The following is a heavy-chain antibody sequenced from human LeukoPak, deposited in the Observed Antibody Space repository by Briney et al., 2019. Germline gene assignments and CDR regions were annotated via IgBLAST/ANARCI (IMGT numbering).Heavy chain of an antibody. V-gene: IGHV3-9*01. CDR2: ISWNSGSI. Sequence: GRSLRLSCAASGFTFDDYAMHWVRQAPGKGLEWVSGISWNSGSIGYADSVKGRFTISRDNSKNTLYLVMNSLRVDDTAVYYCAKAVDLATISVDIWGQGTMVTVSS. CDR3: AKAVDLATISVDI. CDR1: GFTFDDYA. J-gene: IGHJ3*02. D-gene: IGHD5-24*01.